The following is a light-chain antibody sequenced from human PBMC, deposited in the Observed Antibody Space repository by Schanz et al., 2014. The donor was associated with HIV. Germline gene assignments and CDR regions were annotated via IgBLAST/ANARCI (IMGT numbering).Light chain of an antibody. J-gene: IGLJ3*02. CDR3: AAWDDSLNGWV. V-gene: IGLV1-44*01. CDR1: SSSIGFNT. Sequence: QSVVTQPPSASGTPGQRVTISCSGSSSSIGFNTINWYQHLPGTAPKLIMYNSYHRPSGVPDRFSGSSSGTSASLAISGLQSEDEVDYYCAAWDDSLNGWVFGGGTKLTVL. CDR2: NSY.